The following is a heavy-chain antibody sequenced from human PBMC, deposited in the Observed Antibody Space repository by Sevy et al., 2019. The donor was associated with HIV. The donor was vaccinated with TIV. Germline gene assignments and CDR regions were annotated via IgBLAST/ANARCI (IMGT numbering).Heavy chain of an antibody. CDR3: ARDAWYSVNWYPRFDP. Sequence: GSLRLSCAASAFTFSTYAMHWVRQAPGKGLEWVAVISYDGSHKYYADSVKGRFTISRDDSKSSLYLQMNTLRAEDTAVYYCARDAWYSVNWYPRFDPWGQGTLVTVSS. J-gene: IGHJ5*02. D-gene: IGHD1-26*01. V-gene: IGHV3-30*03. CDR1: AFTFSTYA. CDR2: ISYDGSHK.